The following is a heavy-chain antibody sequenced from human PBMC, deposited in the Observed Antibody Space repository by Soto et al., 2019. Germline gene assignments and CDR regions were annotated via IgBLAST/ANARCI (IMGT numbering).Heavy chain of an antibody. CDR1: GFTFSSYS. J-gene: IGHJ4*02. CDR3: ANDRTAMVTPYYFDY. Sequence: EVQLLESGGGLVQPGGSLRLSCAASGFTFSSYSMSWVRQAPGKGLEWVSAMSGSGGSTYYADSVKGRFTISRDNSKNTLYLQMNSLRAEDTAVYYCANDRTAMVTPYYFDYWGQGTLVTVAS. V-gene: IGHV3-23*01. D-gene: IGHD5-18*01. CDR2: MSGSGGST.